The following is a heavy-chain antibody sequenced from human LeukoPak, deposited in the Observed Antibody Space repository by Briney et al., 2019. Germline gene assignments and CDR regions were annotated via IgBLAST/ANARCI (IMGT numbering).Heavy chain of an antibody. J-gene: IGHJ4*02. V-gene: IGHV3-23*01. Sequence: GGSLRLSCAASGFTFSSYAMSWVRQAPGKGLEWVSAISGSGGSTYYADSVKGRFTISRDNAKNSLYLQMNSLRAEDTAAYYCARVVWTRVTMIRGIIEYFDYWGQGTLVTVSS. D-gene: IGHD3-10*01. CDR2: ISGSGGST. CDR3: ARVVWTRVTMIRGIIEYFDY. CDR1: GFTFSSYA.